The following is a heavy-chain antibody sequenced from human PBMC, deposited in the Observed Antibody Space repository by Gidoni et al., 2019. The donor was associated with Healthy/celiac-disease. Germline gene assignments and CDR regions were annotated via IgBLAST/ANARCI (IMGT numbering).Heavy chain of an antibody. V-gene: IGHV4-39*01. J-gene: IGHJ5*02. D-gene: IGHD6-19*01. Sequence: QLQLQESAPGLVMPSETPSPTCTVSGGSISSSSYYWGWIRQPPGKGLEWIGSIYYSGSTYYNPSLKSRVTISVDTSKNQFSLKLSSVTAADTAVYYCASTDSSGWYGYSSDPWGLGTLVTVSS. CDR1: GGSISSSSYY. CDR3: ASTDSSGWYGYSSDP. CDR2: IYYSGST.